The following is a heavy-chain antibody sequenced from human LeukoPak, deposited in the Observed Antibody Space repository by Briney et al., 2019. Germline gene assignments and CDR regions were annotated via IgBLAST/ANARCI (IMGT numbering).Heavy chain of an antibody. V-gene: IGHV6-1*01. D-gene: IGHD2-2*01. Sequence: SQTLSLTCAISGDSVSSNSVTWNWIRQSPSRGLEWLGRTYYRSTWYNDYAVSVRDRITVTPDTSKNPFSLHLNSVTPEDTAVYYCARRLTQYDCFDPWGQGILVTVSS. CDR2: TYYRSTWYN. CDR3: ARRLTQYDCFDP. J-gene: IGHJ5*02. CDR1: GDSVSSNSVT.